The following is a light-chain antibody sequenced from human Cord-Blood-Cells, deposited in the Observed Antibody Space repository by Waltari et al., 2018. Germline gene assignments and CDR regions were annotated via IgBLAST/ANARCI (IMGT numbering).Light chain of an antibody. CDR3: QQYDNLPLT. CDR2: DAS. Sequence: DIQMTQSPSSLSASVGDRVTITCQASQDISNYLNWYQQKPGKAPKLLIYDASNLETGVPSRFSGSESGTDFTFTISSLQPEDIATYYCQQYDNLPLTFGGETKVEIK. V-gene: IGKV1-33*01. J-gene: IGKJ4*01. CDR1: QDISNY.